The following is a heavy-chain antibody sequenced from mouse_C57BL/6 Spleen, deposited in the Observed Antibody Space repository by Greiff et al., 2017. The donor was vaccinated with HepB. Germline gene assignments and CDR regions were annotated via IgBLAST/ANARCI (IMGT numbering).Heavy chain of an antibody. CDR1: GYTFTSYW. Sequence: EVKLVESGTVLARPGASVKMSCKTSGYTFTSYWMHWVKQRPGQGLEWIGAIYPGNSDTSYNQKFKGKAKLTAVTSASTAYMELSSLTNEDSAVYYCTRGYYDHDHYYAMDYWGQGTSVTVSS. V-gene: IGHV1-5*01. CDR3: TRGYYDHDHYYAMDY. J-gene: IGHJ4*01. D-gene: IGHD2-4*01. CDR2: IYPGNSDT.